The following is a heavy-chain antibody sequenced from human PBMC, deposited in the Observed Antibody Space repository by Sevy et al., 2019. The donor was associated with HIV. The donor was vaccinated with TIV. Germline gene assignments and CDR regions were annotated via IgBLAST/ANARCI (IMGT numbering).Heavy chain of an antibody. V-gene: IGHV4-59*11. J-gene: IGHJ4*02. CDR3: ARADYGDYVGYFDY. CDR1: GGSISSHY. D-gene: IGHD4-17*01. Sequence: SETLSLTCTVSGGSISSHYWTWIRQPPGKGLEWIAYIYYTGSTNYNPFNYNPSLKSRVTISVDTSKNQFSLKLTSVTAADTAVDYCARADYGDYVGYFDYWGQGTLVTVSS. CDR2: IYYTGST.